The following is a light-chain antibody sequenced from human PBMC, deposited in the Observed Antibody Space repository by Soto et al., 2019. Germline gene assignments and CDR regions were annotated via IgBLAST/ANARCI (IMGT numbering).Light chain of an antibody. V-gene: IGKV3-11*01. CDR1: QNIGRY. CDR2: HTS. J-gene: IGKJ4*01. CDR3: QQGSDWPLT. Sequence: EIVLTQSPATLSLSPGDRATLFSRASQNIGRYLSWYQQRPGQAPRLLIYHTSNGATGIPARFSGSGSGTDYTLTISSLEPEDFAVYYCQQGSDWPLTFGGGTKVEIK.